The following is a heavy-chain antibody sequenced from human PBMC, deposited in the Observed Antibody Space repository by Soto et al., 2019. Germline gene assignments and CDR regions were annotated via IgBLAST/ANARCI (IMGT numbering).Heavy chain of an antibody. D-gene: IGHD1-1*01. CDR1: GGTFSSYT. V-gene: IGHV1-69*02. CDR2: IIPILGIA. J-gene: IGHJ3*02. Sequence: QVQLVQSGAEVKKPGSSVKVSCKASGGTFSSYTISWVRQAPGQGLEWMGRIIPILGIANYAQKFQGRVTITADKSTSTAYMELSRLRSEDTAVYYCAGGSGTTGTGNDAFDIWGQGTMVTVSS. CDR3: AGGSGTTGTGNDAFDI.